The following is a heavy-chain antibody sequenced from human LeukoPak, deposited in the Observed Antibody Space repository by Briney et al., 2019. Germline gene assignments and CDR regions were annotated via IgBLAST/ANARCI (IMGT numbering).Heavy chain of an antibody. CDR3: AKDGAQYSSGPECDP. J-gene: IGHJ5*02. V-gene: IGHV3-23*01. CDR2: ISHDGMNA. Sequence: GGSLRLSCAASGLHFSGTAMSWVRQAPGKGLEWVSAISHDGMNAYYAVSVKGRFTISRDNSKKTVSLEMSSLTAADTGVYYCAKDGAQYSSGPECDPRGQGALVTVSP. CDR1: GLHFSGTA. D-gene: IGHD6-19*01.